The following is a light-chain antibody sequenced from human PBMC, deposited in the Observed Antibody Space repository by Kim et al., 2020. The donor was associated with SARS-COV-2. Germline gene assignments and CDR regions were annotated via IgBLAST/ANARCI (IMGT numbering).Light chain of an antibody. Sequence: GQSVAISCTGASSDMGAYNDVSWYQKQPGKAPKLIIYEVNKRPSGVPDRFSGSKSDCTASLTVSRLQAEDEAGYYCSSYAGINSVVFGGGTQLTVL. V-gene: IGLV2-8*01. CDR1: SSDMGAYND. CDR3: SSYAGINSVV. CDR2: EVN. J-gene: IGLJ2*01.